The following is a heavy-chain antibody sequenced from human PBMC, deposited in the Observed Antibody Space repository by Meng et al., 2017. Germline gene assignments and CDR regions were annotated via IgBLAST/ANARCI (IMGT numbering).Heavy chain of an antibody. D-gene: IGHD4-17*01. J-gene: IGHJ5*02. CDR1: GGSISSGGYY. CDR2: IYYSGST. Sequence: HLQEAGPGWGKPPQHLSLTWTVAGGSISSGGYYWSWIRQHPGKGLEWIGYIYYSGSTYYNPSLKSRVTISVDTSKNQFSLKLSSVTAADTAVYYCARSLTVTTVWFDPWGQGTLVTVSS. CDR3: ARSLTVTTVWFDP. V-gene: IGHV4-31*02.